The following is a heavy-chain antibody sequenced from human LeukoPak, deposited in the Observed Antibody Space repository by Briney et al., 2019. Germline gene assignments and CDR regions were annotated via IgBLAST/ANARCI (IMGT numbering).Heavy chain of an antibody. Sequence: ASVKVSCKASGYTFTSYAISWVRQAPGQGLEWMGIINSSGGNTSYAQNFQGRVTMTRDTSARIVYMELRSLRSEDTAVYYCARENTYGYSYGMDVWGQGTTVTVSS. CDR1: GYTFTSYA. V-gene: IGHV1-46*01. D-gene: IGHD3-22*01. J-gene: IGHJ6*02. CDR3: ARENTYGYSYGMDV. CDR2: INSSGGNT.